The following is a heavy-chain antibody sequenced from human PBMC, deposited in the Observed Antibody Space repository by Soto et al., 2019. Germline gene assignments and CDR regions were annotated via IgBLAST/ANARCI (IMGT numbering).Heavy chain of an antibody. J-gene: IGHJ6*03. CDR3: ARGVLEWLLRDSYYYYMDV. V-gene: IGHV4-59*01. CDR1: GDSISSSY. D-gene: IGHD3-3*01. Sequence: SXTLSLNCTVSGDSISSSYWNWIRQAPVNGLAWIGYTDDSGSTNYNPSLKSRVNLSVDMSKNQFSLKLSSVTAADTAVYYCARGVLEWLLRDSYYYYMDVWGKGTTVTVSS. CDR2: TDDSGST.